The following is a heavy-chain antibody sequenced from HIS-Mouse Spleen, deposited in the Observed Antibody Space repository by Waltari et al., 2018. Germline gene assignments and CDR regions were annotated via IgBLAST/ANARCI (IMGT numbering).Heavy chain of an antibody. J-gene: IGHJ3*02. CDR2: NNHSGRT. CDR3: ARGPLGPDAFDI. V-gene: IGHV4-34*01. CDR1: GGSFSGYY. Sequence: QVQLQQWGAGLLKPSETLSLTCAVYGGSFSGYYWSWTRQPPGKGLEWIGENNHSGRTTYNPSLTVRVTISVDTSKTQFSLKLRSVTAADTAVYYCARGPLGPDAFDIWGQGTMVTVSS.